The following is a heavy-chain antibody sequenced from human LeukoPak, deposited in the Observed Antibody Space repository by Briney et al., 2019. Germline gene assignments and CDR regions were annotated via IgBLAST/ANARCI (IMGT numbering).Heavy chain of an antibody. D-gene: IGHD3-10*01. CDR3: ARYKTPMIRGVSAFDI. CDR1: GFGFTFSNHA. J-gene: IGHJ3*02. CDR2: ISGSSSYI. Sequence: GGSLRLSCAASGFGFTFSNHAMSWVRQAPGKGLDWVSSISGSSSYIHYADSVKGRFTISRDTAKNSLYLQVNSLRAEDTAVYYCARYKTPMIRGVSAFDIWGQGTVVTVSS. V-gene: IGHV3-21*01.